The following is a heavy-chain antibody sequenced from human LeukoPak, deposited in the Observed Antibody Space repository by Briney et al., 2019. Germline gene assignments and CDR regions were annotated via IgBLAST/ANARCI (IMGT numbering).Heavy chain of an antibody. CDR2: IYSDDKT. CDR3: ARDPQYGDHVGYFDY. CDR1: GFTVSNNY. V-gene: IGHV3-66*01. Sequence: GGSLRLSCAASGFTVSNNYMSWVRQAPGKGLEWVSVIYSDDKTYYADSVRGRFTISRDNSKNTLYLQMNSLRAEDTAVYYCARDPQYGDHVGYFDYWGLGTLVTVSS. J-gene: IGHJ4*02. D-gene: IGHD4-17*01.